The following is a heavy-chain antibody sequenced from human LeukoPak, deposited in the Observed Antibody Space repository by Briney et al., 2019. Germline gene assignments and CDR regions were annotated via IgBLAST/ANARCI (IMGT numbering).Heavy chain of an antibody. CDR3: ASMHYNFWSGYFNN. V-gene: IGHV4-59*01. CDR1: DGSISSYY. J-gene: IGHJ4*02. Sequence: SETLSLTCTVSDGSISSYYWSWIRQPPGKGLEWIGYIYYSGSTNYNPSLKSRVTVSVDTSKNQFSLKVNSVTAADTAVYYCASMHYNFWSGYFNNWGQGTLVTVSS. D-gene: IGHD3-3*01. CDR2: IYYSGST.